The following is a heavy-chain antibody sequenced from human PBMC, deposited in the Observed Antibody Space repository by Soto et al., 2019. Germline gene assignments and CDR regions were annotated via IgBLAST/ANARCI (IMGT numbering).Heavy chain of an antibody. CDR2: VYYSGSS. J-gene: IGHJ5*02. CDR1: GDSISGGASF. CDR3: AKLSCTSSTCYFPGWFDP. D-gene: IGHD2-2*01. V-gene: IGHV4-31*03. Sequence: QVQLQESGPGLVKPSETLSLTCTVSGDSISGGASFWSWIRQPPGKCLEWIANVYYSGSSYYNPSLKSRLTISVDTTKNQFSLQLKSMTAADTAVYYCAKLSCTSSTCYFPGWFDPWGQGTLVTVSS.